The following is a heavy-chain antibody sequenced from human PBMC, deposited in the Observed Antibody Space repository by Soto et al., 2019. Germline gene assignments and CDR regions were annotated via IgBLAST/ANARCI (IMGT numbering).Heavy chain of an antibody. V-gene: IGHV1-2*04. J-gene: IGHJ6*03. D-gene: IGHD2-15*01. CDR3: AREATPYYYMDV. CDR2: INPNSGGT. Sequence: ASVKVSCKASGYTFTGYYMHWVRHAPGQGLEWMGWINPNSGGTNYAQKFQGWVTMTRDTSISTAYMELSRLRSDDTAVYYCAREATPYYYMDVWGKGTTVTVSS. CDR1: GYTFTGYY.